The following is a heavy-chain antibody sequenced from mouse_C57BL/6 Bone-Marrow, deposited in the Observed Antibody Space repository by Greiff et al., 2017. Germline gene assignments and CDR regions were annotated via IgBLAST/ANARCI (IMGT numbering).Heavy chain of an antibody. CDR3: AREGYDSWFAY. J-gene: IGHJ3*01. V-gene: IGHV1-69*01. Sequence: QVQLQQPGAELVMPGASVKLSCKASGYTFTSYWMHWVKQRPGQGLEWIGEIDPYDSYTNYNQKLKGKSTLTVDKSSSTAYMHLSSLTSEYSAVYYCAREGYDSWFAYWGQGTLVTVSA. CDR1: GYTFTSYW. D-gene: IGHD2-4*01. CDR2: IDPYDSYT.